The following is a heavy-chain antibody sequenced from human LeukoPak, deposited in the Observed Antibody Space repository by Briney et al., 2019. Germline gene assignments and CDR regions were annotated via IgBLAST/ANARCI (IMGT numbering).Heavy chain of an antibody. J-gene: IGHJ3*02. V-gene: IGHV4-59*08. CDR3: ARLDYYDSSGYWGLLFDI. Sequence: PSETLSLTCTVSGGSISSYYWNWIRQPPGKGLEWIGYLYYSGSTNYNTSLKSRVTISVDTSKNQSSLKLSSVTAADTAVYCCARLDYYDSSGYWGLLFDIWGQGTMVTVPS. CDR1: GGSISSYY. CDR2: LYYSGST. D-gene: IGHD3-22*01.